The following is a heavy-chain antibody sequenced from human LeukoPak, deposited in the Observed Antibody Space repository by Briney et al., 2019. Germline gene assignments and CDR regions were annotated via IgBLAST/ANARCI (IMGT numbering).Heavy chain of an antibody. CDR2: IYSSGNS. D-gene: IGHD2-2*01. CDR3: ARGFCSTTNCLSQFDP. V-gene: IGHV3-53*03. J-gene: IGHJ5*02. Sequence: PGGSLEFSFEAPGSPFSDNNIAWFRQPPGKGLDWVSVIYSSGNSYNADSVRGRFSISRDNSGNMVYLQMNSLRADDTAVYYCARGFCSTTNCLSQFDPWGQGTLVTVSS. CDR1: GSPFSDNN.